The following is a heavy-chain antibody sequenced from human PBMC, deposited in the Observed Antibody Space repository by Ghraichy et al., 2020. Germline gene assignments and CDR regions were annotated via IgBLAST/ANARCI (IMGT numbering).Heavy chain of an antibody. V-gene: IGHV4-59*01. CDR1: GGSISSYY. J-gene: IGHJ4*02. CDR2: IYYSGST. CDR3: ARGLNYYDSRGYNDY. D-gene: IGHD3-22*01. Sequence: SETLSLTCTVSGGSISSYYWSWIRQPPGKGLEWIWYIYYSGSTNYNPSLKSRVTISVDTSKNQFSLKLSSVTAADTAVYYCARGLNYYDSRGYNDYWGQGTLVTVSS.